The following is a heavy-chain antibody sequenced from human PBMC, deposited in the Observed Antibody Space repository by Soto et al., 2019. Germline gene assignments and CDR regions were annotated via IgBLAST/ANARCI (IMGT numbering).Heavy chain of an antibody. D-gene: IGHD6-13*01. CDR2: IHSSGST. V-gene: IGHV4-4*07. J-gene: IGHJ5*02. CDR3: ARDQGVAAACITWFDP. Sequence: QVQLQASGPGLVKPSETLSLTCTVSGASMNSYHWSWIRQPAGKGLEWIGHIHSSGSTNYNPSLKSRVTMSVDTSKNQCSLRLMSLTAADTAVYYCARDQGVAAACITWFDPWGQGSLVTVSS. CDR1: GASMNSYH.